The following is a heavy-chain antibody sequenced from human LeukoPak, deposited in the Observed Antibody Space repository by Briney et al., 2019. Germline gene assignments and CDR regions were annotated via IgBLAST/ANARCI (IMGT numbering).Heavy chain of an antibody. V-gene: IGHV6-1*01. CDR2: AYFRSKWQN. CDR3: ARGPDHHIGSYLNWFDP. CDR1: GDSVSSNSAA. J-gene: IGHJ5*02. D-gene: IGHD1-26*01. Sequence: SQTLSLTCAISGDSVSSNSAAWNWIRQSPSRGLEWLGRAYFRSKWQNDYATSVKSRIAISPDTSKNQFSLHLNSVTPEDTAVYYCARGPDHHIGSYLNWFDPWGQGILVTVSS.